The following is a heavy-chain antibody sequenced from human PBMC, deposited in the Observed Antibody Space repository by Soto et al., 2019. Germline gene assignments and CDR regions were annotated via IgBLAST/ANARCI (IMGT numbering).Heavy chain of an antibody. D-gene: IGHD5-18*01. V-gene: IGHV3-30*18. Sequence: GGSLRLSCAASGFTFSSYGMHWVRQAPGKGLEWVAVISYDGSNKYYADSVKGRFTISRDNSKNTLYLQMNSLRAEDTAVYYCAKDRGRYSYGGGQTYWGQGTLVTVSS. J-gene: IGHJ4*02. CDR1: GFTFSSYG. CDR3: AKDRGRYSYGGGQTY. CDR2: ISYDGSNK.